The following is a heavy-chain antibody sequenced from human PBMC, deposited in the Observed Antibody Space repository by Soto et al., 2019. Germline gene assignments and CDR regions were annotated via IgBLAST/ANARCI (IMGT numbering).Heavy chain of an antibody. J-gene: IGHJ4*02. CDR3: ARSYSGGDAYFDY. Sequence: SETLSLTCAVSGGSISSGGYAWAWIRQPPGKGLEWVGYIYQSGSTYYNQSLKSRVTIAADRSKNQFSLNLASVTAADTAVYYCARSYSGGDAYFDYWGQGTVVTVSS. CDR1: GGSISSGGYA. V-gene: IGHV4-30-2*01. D-gene: IGHD2-21*02. CDR2: IYQSGST.